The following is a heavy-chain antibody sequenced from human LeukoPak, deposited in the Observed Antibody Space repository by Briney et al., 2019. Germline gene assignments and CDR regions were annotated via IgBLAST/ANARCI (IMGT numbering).Heavy chain of an antibody. CDR1: GGSISSYY. D-gene: IGHD3-9*01. CDR3: ARHDNYYDTLTGYYPSSGWFDP. V-gene: IGHV4-59*08. J-gene: IGHJ5*02. Sequence: PSETLSLTCSVSGGSISSYYWSWIRQPPGKGLEWIGYIYYSGSTNYNPSFKSRGTISLDTSKNQFSLKLSSVTASDTGVYYCARHDNYYDTLTGYYPSSGWFDPWGQGTLVTVSS. CDR2: IYYSGST.